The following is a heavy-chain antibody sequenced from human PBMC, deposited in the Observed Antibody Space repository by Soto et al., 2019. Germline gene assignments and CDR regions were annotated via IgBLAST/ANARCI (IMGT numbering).Heavy chain of an antibody. Sequence: PGESLKISCKGSGYSFTSNWIGWVRQMPGKGLEWMGIIYPGDSDTRYSPSFQGQVTISADKSISTVYLQWSSLKASDTAMYYCARTSAAGKYYYGMDVWGQGTTVTVSS. CDR1: GYSFTSNW. J-gene: IGHJ6*02. CDR3: ARTSAAGKYYYGMDV. CDR2: IYPGDSDT. D-gene: IGHD6-13*01. V-gene: IGHV5-51*01.